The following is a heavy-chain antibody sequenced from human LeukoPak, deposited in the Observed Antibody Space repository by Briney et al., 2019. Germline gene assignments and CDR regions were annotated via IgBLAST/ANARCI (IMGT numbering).Heavy chain of an antibody. D-gene: IGHD3-22*01. CDR3: ARDRNYYDSSGYRPYYYYYYMDV. CDR1: GGTFSSYA. J-gene: IGHJ6*03. V-gene: IGHV1-69*05. Sequence: ASVKVSCKASGGTFSSYAISWVRQAPGQGLEWMGGIIPIFGTANYAQRFQGRVTITTDESTSTAYMELSGLRSEDTAVYYCARDRNYYDSSGYRPYYYYYYMDVWGKGTTVTVSS. CDR2: IIPIFGTA.